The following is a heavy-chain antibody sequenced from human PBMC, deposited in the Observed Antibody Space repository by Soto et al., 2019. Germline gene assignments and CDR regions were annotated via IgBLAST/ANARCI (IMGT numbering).Heavy chain of an antibody. CDR2: TYYRSKWFN. V-gene: IGHV6-1*01. CDR1: GDRVSSNSAA. CDR3: VRGSQWLVIPAYYYGMDV. J-gene: IGHJ6*02. D-gene: IGHD6-19*01. Sequence: SQTLSLTCAISGDRVSSNSAAWNWIRQSPSRGLEWLGRTYYRSKWFNDYARSVKSRISISADTSENHFSLHLNPVTPADTAVYYCVRGSQWLVIPAYYYGMDVWGQGTTVTVSS.